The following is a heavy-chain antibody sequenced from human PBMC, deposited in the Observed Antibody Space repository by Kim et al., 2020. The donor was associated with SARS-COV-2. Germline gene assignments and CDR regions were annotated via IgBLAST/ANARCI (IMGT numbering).Heavy chain of an antibody. Sequence: YAAPVKGRFTISRDDSKNTLYLQMNSLKTEDTAVYYCTTDAITVTHPPGGWGQGTLVTVSS. D-gene: IGHD4-17*01. V-gene: IGHV3-15*01. CDR3: TTDAITVTHPPGG. J-gene: IGHJ4*02.